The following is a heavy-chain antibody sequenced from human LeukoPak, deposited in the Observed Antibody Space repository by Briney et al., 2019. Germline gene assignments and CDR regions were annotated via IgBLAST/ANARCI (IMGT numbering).Heavy chain of an antibody. CDR3: AILVVVAASGY. CDR1: GYTFTSYY. V-gene: IGHV7-4-1*02. CDR2: INTNTGNP. Sequence: ASVKVSCKASGYTFTSYYMHWVRQAPGQGLEWMGWINTNTGNPTYAQGFTGRFVFSLDTSVSTAYLQISSLKAEDTAVYYCAILVVVAASGYWGQGTLVTVSS. D-gene: IGHD2-15*01. J-gene: IGHJ4*02.